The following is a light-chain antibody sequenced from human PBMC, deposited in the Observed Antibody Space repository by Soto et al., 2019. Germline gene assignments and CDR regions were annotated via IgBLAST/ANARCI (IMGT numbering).Light chain of an antibody. Sequence: QAVVTQPPSVSGAPGQRVTISCTGSSSNIGAGYDVHWYQQLPGTAPKLLIYGNNNRPSGVPDRFSGSKSGTSASLAITGLQAEDEADYYCQSYDSSLSALVFGTGTKVTVL. CDR1: SSNIGAGYD. V-gene: IGLV1-40*01. CDR3: QSYDSSLSALV. J-gene: IGLJ1*01. CDR2: GNN.